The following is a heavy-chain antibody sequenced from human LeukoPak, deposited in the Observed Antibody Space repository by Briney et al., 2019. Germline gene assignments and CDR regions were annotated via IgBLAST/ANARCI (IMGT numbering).Heavy chain of an antibody. Sequence: GGSLRLSCAASGFTFSSYSMNWVRQAPGKGLEWVSSISSSSSYIYYADSVKGRFTISRDNAKDSLYLQMNSLRVEDTAVYYCARAIPGTAFDCWGQGTLVTVSS. J-gene: IGHJ4*02. CDR2: ISSSSSYI. D-gene: IGHD1-1*01. CDR3: ARAIPGTAFDC. CDR1: GFTFSSYS. V-gene: IGHV3-21*01.